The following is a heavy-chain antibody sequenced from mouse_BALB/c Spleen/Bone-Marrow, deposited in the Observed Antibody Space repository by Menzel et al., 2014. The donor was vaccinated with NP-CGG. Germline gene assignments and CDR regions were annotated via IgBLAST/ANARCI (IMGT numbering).Heavy chain of an antibody. D-gene: IGHD1-2*01. CDR2: IWAGGST. CDR3: ARVFTTATWGFAY. CDR1: GFSLTSYG. V-gene: IGHV2-9*02. J-gene: IGHJ3*01. Sequence: ESGPGLVAPSQSLSITCTVSGFSLTSYGVHWVRQPPGKGLEWLGAIWAGGSTNYNSALMSRLSITKDNSKSQVFLEMDSLQTDDTAMYYCARVFTTATWGFAYWGQGTLVTVSA.